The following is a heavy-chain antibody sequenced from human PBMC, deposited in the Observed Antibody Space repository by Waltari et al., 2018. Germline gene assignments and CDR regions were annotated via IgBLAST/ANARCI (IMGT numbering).Heavy chain of an antibody. J-gene: IGHJ4*02. V-gene: IGHV1-24*01. CDR1: GYSLTELS. CDR3: ATDWGYWSDDSCYVGERGDY. Sequence: VQLIQSGAEVKKPGASVRLSCKVSGYSLTELSINRVRQPPGKGLERRGGFDPERMDTTYPQRFQCRVTMTEDTSTDTAYMELRSLTSDDTAVFYCATDWGYWSDDSCYVGERGDYWGQGTLVTVSS. D-gene: IGHD2-15*01. CDR2: FDPERMDT.